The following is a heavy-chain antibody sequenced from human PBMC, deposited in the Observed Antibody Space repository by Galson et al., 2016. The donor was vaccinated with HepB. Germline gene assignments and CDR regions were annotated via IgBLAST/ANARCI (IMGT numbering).Heavy chain of an antibody. CDR1: GFTFSSYD. Sequence: SLRLSCAASGFTFSSYDMHWVRQATGKGLEWVSTIGTAGDTYYPGSVKGRFTLSRENAKNSLYLQMNSLRAGDTAVYYCARGAARPGDWYFGLWGRGTLVTVSS. J-gene: IGHJ2*01. CDR2: IGTAGDT. CDR3: ARGAARPGDWYFGL. V-gene: IGHV3-13*04. D-gene: IGHD6-6*01.